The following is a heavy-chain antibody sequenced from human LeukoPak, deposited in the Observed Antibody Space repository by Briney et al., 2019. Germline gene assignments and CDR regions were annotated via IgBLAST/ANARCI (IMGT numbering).Heavy chain of an antibody. J-gene: IGHJ4*02. V-gene: IGHV1-2*02. CDR1: GYTFTGYY. Sequence: ASVKVSCKASGYTFTGYYMHWVRQAPGQGLEWMGWINPNSGGTNYARKFQDRVTMTRDTSISTAYMELSRLRSDDTAVYYCAREDDCSSTSCSLDYWGQGTLVTVSS. CDR2: INPNSGGT. CDR3: AREDDCSSTSCSLDY. D-gene: IGHD2-2*01.